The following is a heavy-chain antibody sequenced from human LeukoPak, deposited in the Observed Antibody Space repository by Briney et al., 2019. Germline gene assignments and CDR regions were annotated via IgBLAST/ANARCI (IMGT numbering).Heavy chain of an antibody. CDR3: ASSSITMIDAFDI. CDR2: IYYSGST. Sequence: PSETLSLTCTVSGGSVSSGSYYWSWIRQPPGKGLEWIGYIYYSGSTNYNPSLKSRVTISVDRSKNQFSLKLSSVTAADTAVYYCASSSITMIDAFDIWGQGTMVTVSS. D-gene: IGHD3-22*01. CDR1: GGSVSSGSYY. J-gene: IGHJ3*02. V-gene: IGHV4-61*01.